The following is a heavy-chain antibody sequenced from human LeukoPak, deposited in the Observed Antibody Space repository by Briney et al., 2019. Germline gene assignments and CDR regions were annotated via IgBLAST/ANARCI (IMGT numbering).Heavy chain of an antibody. Sequence: GGSLRLSCAASGFTFSSYGMHWVRQAPGKGLEWVAVISFDGNNKYYADSVKGRFTISRDNSKNRLYPQVNSLRAEDTAVYYCAKDHYDTGGTYSFDPWGQGTLVTVSS. J-gene: IGHJ5*02. CDR1: GFTFSSYG. CDR2: ISFDGNNK. CDR3: AKDHYDTGGTYSFDP. D-gene: IGHD2-8*02. V-gene: IGHV3-30*18.